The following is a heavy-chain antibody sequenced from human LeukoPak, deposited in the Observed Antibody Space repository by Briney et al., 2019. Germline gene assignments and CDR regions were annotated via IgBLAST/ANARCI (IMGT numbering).Heavy chain of an antibody. D-gene: IGHD3/OR15-3a*01. CDR3: ARVIFGGGTPPHYYYYGMDV. V-gene: IGHV3-11*01. CDR2: LSSDGSTI. CDR1: GFTFSDYY. Sequence: TGGSLRLSCTASGFTFSDYYMSWSRQAPGKGLEWVSYLSSDGSTISYADSVKGRFTISRDNAKNSLYLQMNSLRAEDTAVYHCARVIFGGGTPPHYYYYGMDVWGQGTTVTVSS. J-gene: IGHJ6*02.